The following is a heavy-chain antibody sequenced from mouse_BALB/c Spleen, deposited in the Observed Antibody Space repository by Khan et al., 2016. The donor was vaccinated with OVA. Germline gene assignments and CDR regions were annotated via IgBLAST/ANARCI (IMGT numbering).Heavy chain of an antibody. D-gene: IGHD4-1*01. V-gene: IGHV5-17*02. CDR3: ARGNWAY. CDR1: GFTFSSFG. Sequence: LVESGGGLVQPGGSRKLSCAASGFTFSSFGMHWVRQAPEKGLEWVAYINSGSTTIYYADPVKGRFTISRDNPKNTLFLQMTSLRSEDTAMYYCARGNWAYWGQGTTLTVSS. CDR2: INSGSTTI. J-gene: IGHJ2*01.